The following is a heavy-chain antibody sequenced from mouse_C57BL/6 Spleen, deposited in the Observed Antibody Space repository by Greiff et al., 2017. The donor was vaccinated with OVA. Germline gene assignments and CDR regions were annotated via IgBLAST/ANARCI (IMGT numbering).Heavy chain of an antibody. Sequence: EVQLQQSGPELVKPGASVKISCKASGYTFTDYYMNWVKQSHGKSLEWIGDINPNNGGTSYNQKFKGKATLTVDKSSSTAYMELRSLTSEDSAVYYCERKGEAFDYWGQGTTLTVSS. V-gene: IGHV1-26*01. CDR1: GYTFTDYY. CDR3: ERKGEAFDY. CDR2: INPNNGGT. J-gene: IGHJ2*01.